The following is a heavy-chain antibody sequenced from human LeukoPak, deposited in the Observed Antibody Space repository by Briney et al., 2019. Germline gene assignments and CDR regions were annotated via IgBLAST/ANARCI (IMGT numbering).Heavy chain of an antibody. CDR3: SRYERAAPTYFDN. CDR1: GGSISSTNDH. J-gene: IGHJ4*02. V-gene: IGHV4-39*01. D-gene: IGHD6-13*01. Sequence: SETLSLTCTVSGGSISSTNDHWGWIRQPPGQGLEWIGSIYNSANIYYNPSLESRVTITVHTSKTQFCLKLTSVTAADTAVYYCSRYERAAPTYFDNWGQGTLV. CDR2: IYNSANI.